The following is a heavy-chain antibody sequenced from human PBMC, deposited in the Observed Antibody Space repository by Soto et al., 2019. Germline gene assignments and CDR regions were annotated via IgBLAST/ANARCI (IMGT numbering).Heavy chain of an antibody. J-gene: IGHJ4*02. CDR3: ARDSRVFGYCSGGSCYSHFDY. CDR1: GFTFSSYW. CDR2: IKQDGSEK. V-gene: IGHV3-7*03. D-gene: IGHD2-15*01. Sequence: EVQLVESGGGLVQPGGSLRLSCAASGFTFSSYWMSWVRQAPGKGLEWVANIKQDGSEKYYVDSVKGRFTISRDNAKNPLYLQMNSLRAEDTAVYYCARDSRVFGYCSGGSCYSHFDYWGQGTLVTVSS.